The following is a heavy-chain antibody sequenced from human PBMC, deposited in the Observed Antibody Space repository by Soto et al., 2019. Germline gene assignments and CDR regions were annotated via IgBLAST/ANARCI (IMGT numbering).Heavy chain of an antibody. D-gene: IGHD2-2*01. CDR1: GYTFTSYG. CDR2: ISAYNGNA. CDR3: ARDVEYQLHFYYYYGMDV. J-gene: IGHJ6*02. V-gene: IGHV1-18*01. Sequence: GASVKVSCEASGYTFTSYGISWVLQAPGQGLEWMGWISAYNGNANYAQKLQGRVTMTTDTSTSTAYMELRSLRSDDTAVYYCARDVEYQLHFYYYYGMDVWGQGTTVTVSS.